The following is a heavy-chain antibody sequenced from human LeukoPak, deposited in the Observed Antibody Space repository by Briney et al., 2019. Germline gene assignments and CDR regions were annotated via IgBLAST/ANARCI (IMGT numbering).Heavy chain of an antibody. CDR2: INHSGST. J-gene: IGHJ6*03. D-gene: IGHD2-2*01. Sequence: PSETLSLTCAVYGGSFSGYYWSWIRQPPGKGLEWIGEINHSGSTNYNPSLKSRVTISVDTSKNQFSLKLSSVTAADTAVYYCARGLRLGYCSSTSCRYYMDVWGKGTTVTVSS. CDR1: GGSFSGYY. CDR3: ARGLRLGYCSSTSCRYYMDV. V-gene: IGHV4-34*01.